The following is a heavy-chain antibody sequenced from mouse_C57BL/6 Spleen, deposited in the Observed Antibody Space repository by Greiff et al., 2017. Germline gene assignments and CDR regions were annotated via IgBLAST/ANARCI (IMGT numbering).Heavy chain of an antibody. CDR1: GYTFTSYW. Sequence: VQLQQSGAELVKPGASVKMSCKASGYTFTSYWITWVKQRPGQGLEWMGDMYTGRGSTNYNEKIKSKATLTVDSSSSTAYMQLSSLTSEASAVYFCARDGTGCFDYWDQGTTLTVSS. J-gene: IGHJ2*01. D-gene: IGHD4-1*01. CDR2: MYTGRGST. CDR3: ARDGTGCFDY. V-gene: IGHV1-55*01.